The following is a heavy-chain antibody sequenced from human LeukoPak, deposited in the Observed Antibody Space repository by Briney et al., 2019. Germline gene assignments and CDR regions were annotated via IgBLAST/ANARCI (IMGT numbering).Heavy chain of an antibody. CDR1: GGSFSGYY. V-gene: IGHV4-34*01. Sequence: PSETLSLTCAVYGGSFSGYYWSWIRQPPGKGLEWIGEINHSGSTNYNPSLKSRVTIPVDTSKNQFSLKLSSVTAADTAVYYCARGGAYYYGSGSSDYWGQGTLVTVSS. CDR2: INHSGST. J-gene: IGHJ4*02. D-gene: IGHD3-10*01. CDR3: ARGGAYYYGSGSSDY.